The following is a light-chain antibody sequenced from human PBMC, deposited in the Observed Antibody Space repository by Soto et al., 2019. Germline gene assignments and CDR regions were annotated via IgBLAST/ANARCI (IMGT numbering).Light chain of an antibody. CDR3: HQYGTAPLT. CDR2: AAS. V-gene: IGKV1-39*01. J-gene: IGKJ3*01. CDR1: QSISSD. Sequence: IHMTQSPSSLSASVGDRVTIMFRASQSISSDLIWLQQKPGKAPTILIYAASNLQRGVPSRFSGSGSGTDFTLTISRLEPEDFSVYYCHQYGTAPLTFGPGTKVDI.